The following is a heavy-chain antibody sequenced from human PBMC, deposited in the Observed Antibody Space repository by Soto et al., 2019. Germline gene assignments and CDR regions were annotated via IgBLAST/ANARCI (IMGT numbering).Heavy chain of an antibody. J-gene: IGHJ6*02. CDR3: ARVAGDSDSWPYGMDV. CDR1: GFTFSDHY. Sequence: EVQLVESGGGLVQPGGSLRLSCAASGFTFSDHYMDWVRQAPGKGLEWVGRTRNKANSYTTEYAAAVKGRFTISRDDSKNSLYLQMNSPKTEDTAVYYCARVAGDSDSWPYGMDVWGQGTTVTVSS. CDR2: TRNKANSYTT. D-gene: IGHD6-13*01. V-gene: IGHV3-72*01.